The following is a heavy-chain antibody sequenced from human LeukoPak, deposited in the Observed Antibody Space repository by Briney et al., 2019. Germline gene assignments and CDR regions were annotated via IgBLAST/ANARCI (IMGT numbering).Heavy chain of an antibody. Sequence: GASVKVSCKASGYTFTGYHMHWVRQAPGQGLEWMGWISGYNGNTNYAQKLQGRVTMTTDTSTSTAYMELRSLRSDDTAVYYCASALRTGDNYFDYWGQGTLVTVSS. CDR1: GYTFTGYH. J-gene: IGHJ4*02. CDR2: ISGYNGNT. D-gene: IGHD1-1*01. V-gene: IGHV1-18*04. CDR3: ASALRTGDNYFDY.